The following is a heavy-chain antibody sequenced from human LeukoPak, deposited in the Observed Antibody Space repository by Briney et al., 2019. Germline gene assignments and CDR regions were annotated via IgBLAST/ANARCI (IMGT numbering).Heavy chain of an antibody. J-gene: IGHJ4*02. V-gene: IGHV1-2*02. Sequence: ASVKVSCKASGYTFTGYYMHWVRQAPGQGLEWMGWINPNSGGTNYAQKFQGRVTMTRDTSISTAYMELSRLRSDDTAVYYCGRDPDITIFGVVKGGFDYWGQGTLVTVSS. CDR3: GRDPDITIFGVVKGGFDY. CDR1: GYTFTGYY. D-gene: IGHD3-3*01. CDR2: INPNSGGT.